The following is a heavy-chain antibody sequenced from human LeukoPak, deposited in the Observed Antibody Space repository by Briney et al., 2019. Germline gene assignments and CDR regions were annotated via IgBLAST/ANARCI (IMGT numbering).Heavy chain of an antibody. D-gene: IGHD2-15*01. CDR1: GCTFTGDY. V-gene: IGHV1-2*02. J-gene: IGHJ5*02. Sequence: ASVKVSCKASGCTFTGDYMHWVRQAPGQGLEWMGWINPRSGGTNYAQKFLGRVTMTRDTSINTAYMELSRLTSDDTAVYYCAREAIVVVVASTGWFDPWGQGTLVTVSS. CDR3: AREAIVVVVASTGWFDP. CDR2: INPRSGGT.